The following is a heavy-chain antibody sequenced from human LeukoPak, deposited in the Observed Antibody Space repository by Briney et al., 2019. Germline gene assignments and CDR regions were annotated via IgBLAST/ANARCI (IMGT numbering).Heavy chain of an antibody. CDR1: GGSISSGGYY. CDR2: IYYSGST. CDR3: ARVTASRFDY. Sequence: SQTLPLTCTVSGGSISSGGYYWSWTRQHPGKGLEWIGYIYYSGSTYYNPSLKSRVTISVDTSKNQFSLKLTSVTAADTAVYYCARVTASRFDYWGQGTLVTVSS. D-gene: IGHD5-18*01. V-gene: IGHV4-31*03. J-gene: IGHJ4*02.